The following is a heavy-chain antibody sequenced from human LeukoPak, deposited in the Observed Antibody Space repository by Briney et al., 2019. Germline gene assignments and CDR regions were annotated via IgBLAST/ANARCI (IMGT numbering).Heavy chain of an antibody. Sequence: GGSLRLSCVASGFTFSYAWMSWVRQAPGIGLEWGGGIKCKTEGGTTDYAAPVKGRFTISRDDSKNTLYLQMNSLKSDDTAVYYCARDRGGGVFDIWGQGTMVTVSS. CDR2: IKCKTEGGTT. CDR1: GFTFSYAW. V-gene: IGHV3-15*01. D-gene: IGHD2-8*01. CDR3: ARDRGGGVFDI. J-gene: IGHJ3*02.